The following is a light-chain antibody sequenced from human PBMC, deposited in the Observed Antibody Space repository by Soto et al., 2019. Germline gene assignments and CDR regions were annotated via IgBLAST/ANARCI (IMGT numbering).Light chain of an antibody. Sequence: EIVMTQSPATLSVTLGERATLSCRASQNVGNSLAWYQQKPGQAPRLLIYGATTRATGIPARFSGSGSGTDFTLTISSLQSEDFAVYYCQHYNNWPPYTFGQGTKVEIK. CDR1: QNVGNS. CDR2: GAT. CDR3: QHYNNWPPYT. J-gene: IGKJ2*01. V-gene: IGKV3-15*01.